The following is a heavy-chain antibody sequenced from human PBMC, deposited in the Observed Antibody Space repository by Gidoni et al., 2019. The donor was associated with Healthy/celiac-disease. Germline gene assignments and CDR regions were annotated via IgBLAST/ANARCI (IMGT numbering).Heavy chain of an antibody. CDR3: TRHAVEWESPGGWFDP. D-gene: IGHD3-3*01. Sequence: EVQLVESGGGLVQPGGSLKLSCAASGFTFSGSAMHWVRQASGQGLEWVCRIRSKANSYATAYAASVKGSFTISRDDSKNTAYLQMNSLKTEDTAVYYCTRHAVEWESPGGWFDPWGHGTLVTVSS. V-gene: IGHV3-73*02. CDR1: GFTFSGSA. CDR2: IRSKANSYAT. J-gene: IGHJ5*02.